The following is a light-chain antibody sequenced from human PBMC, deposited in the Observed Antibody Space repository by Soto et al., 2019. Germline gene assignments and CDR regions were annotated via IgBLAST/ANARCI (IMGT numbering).Light chain of an antibody. CDR2: KAS. CDR3: QQYNSYRT. V-gene: IGKV1-5*03. CDR1: QSISSW. J-gene: IGKJ1*01. Sequence: IQMTQSPSTLSASVGDRVTITSRASQSISSWLAWYQQKPGKAPKLLIYKASSLESGVPSRFSGSGSGTEFTLTISSLQPDDFATYYCQQYNSYRTFGQGTKV.